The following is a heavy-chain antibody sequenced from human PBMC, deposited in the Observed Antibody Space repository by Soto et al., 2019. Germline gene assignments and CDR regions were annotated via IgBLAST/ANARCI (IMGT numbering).Heavy chain of an antibody. CDR3: AKDQPGRSSSG. J-gene: IGHJ4*02. CDR1: GFTFSSYG. V-gene: IGHV3-30*18. CDR2: ISYDGSNK. Sequence: GGSLRLSCAASGFTFSSYGMHWVRQAPGKGLEWVAVISYDGSNKYYADSVKGRFTISRDNSKNTLYLQMNSLRAEDTAVYYCAKDQPGRSSSGWGQGTLVTVSS. D-gene: IGHD6-6*01.